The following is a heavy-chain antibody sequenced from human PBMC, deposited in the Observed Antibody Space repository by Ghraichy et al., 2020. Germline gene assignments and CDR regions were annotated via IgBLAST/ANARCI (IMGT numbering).Heavy chain of an antibody. D-gene: IGHD3-10*01. V-gene: IGHV4-4*09. J-gene: IGHJ6*02. Sequence: SETLSLTCTVSGGSISSYYWSWIRQPPGKGLEWIGYIYTSGSTNYNPSLKSRVTISVDTSKNQFSLKLSSVTAADTAVYYCAGITMVRGADYYGMDVWGQGTTVTVSS. CDR1: GGSISSYY. CDR2: IYTSGST. CDR3: AGITMVRGADYYGMDV.